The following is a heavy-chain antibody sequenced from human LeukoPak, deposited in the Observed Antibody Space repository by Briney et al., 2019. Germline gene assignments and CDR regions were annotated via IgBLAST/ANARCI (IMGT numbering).Heavy chain of an antibody. CDR2: INPNSGGT. J-gene: IGHJ4*02. Sequence: ASVKVSCKASGYTFTCYYMHWVRQAPGQGLEWMGWINPNSGGTNYAQKFQGRVTMTRDTSISTAYMELSRLRSDDTAVYYCARDLTWYYYDSSGYYYDDDYWGQGTLVTVSS. CDR3: ARDLTWYYYDSSGYYYDDDY. V-gene: IGHV1-2*02. D-gene: IGHD3-22*01. CDR1: GYTFTCYY.